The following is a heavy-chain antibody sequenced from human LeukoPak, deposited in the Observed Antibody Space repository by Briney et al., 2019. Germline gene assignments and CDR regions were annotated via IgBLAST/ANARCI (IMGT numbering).Heavy chain of an antibody. CDR3: AKDLHVVAATFFDY. J-gene: IGHJ4*02. D-gene: IGHD2-15*01. CDR1: GFTFSSYG. V-gene: IGHV3-30*02. CDR2: IRYDGSNK. Sequence: GGSLRLSCAGSGFTFSSYGMHWVRQAPGKGLEWVAFIRYDGSNKYYADSVKGRFTISRDNSKNTLYLQMNSLRAEDTAVYYCAKDLHVVAATFFDYWGQGTLVTVSS.